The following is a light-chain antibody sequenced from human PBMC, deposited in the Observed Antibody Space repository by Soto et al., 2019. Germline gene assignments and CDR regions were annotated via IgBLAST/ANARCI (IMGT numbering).Light chain of an antibody. CDR3: QSYATGLSGRGV. CDR2: GNN. CDR1: SSNIGAGYD. J-gene: IGLJ1*01. Sequence: QAVVTQPPSVSGAPGQRVTISCTGSSSNIGAGYDVHWYQQFPGTAPKLLIYGNNNRPSGVPDRFSGSKSGTSASLAITGLQPEDEADYYCQSYATGLSGRGVFGTGTKVTVL. V-gene: IGLV1-40*01.